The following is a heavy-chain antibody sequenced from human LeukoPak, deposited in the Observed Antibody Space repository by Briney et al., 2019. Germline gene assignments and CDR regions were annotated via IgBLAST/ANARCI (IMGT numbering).Heavy chain of an antibody. D-gene: IGHD1-26*01. Sequence: GGSLRLSCAASGFTFDIYTMIWVRQAPGKGLEWVSSIDSYNSIYYADSLKGRFAISRDNAKNSLYLQMNSLRAEDTAIYYCARYASYKYSGTYYYDYWGQGTLVSVSS. J-gene: IGHJ4*02. CDR3: ARYASYKYSGTYYYDY. CDR1: GFTFDIYT. V-gene: IGHV3-69-1*02. CDR2: IDSYNSI.